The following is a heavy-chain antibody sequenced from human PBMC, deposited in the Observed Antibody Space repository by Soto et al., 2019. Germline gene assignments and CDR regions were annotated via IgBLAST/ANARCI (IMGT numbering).Heavy chain of an antibody. CDR1: GFNFSNHW. CDR3: ARESGDWPLNWFDP. J-gene: IGHJ5*02. Sequence: GSLRLSCAASGFNFSNHWMHWVRQRPGEGLVWVSRITSDGKSKAYAESVKGRFAISRDNAKNTLYLQMNGLTAEDTAVYYCARESGDWPLNWFDPWGRGTLVTVSS. CDR2: ITSDGKSK. D-gene: IGHD2-21*02. V-gene: IGHV3-74*01.